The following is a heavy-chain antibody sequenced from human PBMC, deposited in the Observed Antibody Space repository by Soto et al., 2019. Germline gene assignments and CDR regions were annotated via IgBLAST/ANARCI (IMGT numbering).Heavy chain of an antibody. CDR2: ISGDDEK. J-gene: IGHJ6*01. CDR1: GFSLITGGVS. D-gene: IGHD3-16*01. V-gene: IGHV2-5*02. CDR3: SHRRGMIMDV. Sequence: QLTLKESGPTQVKPTQPLTLTCTFSGFSLITGGVSVAWIRQPPGKALEWLALISGDDEKRYSPSLSSRLTITKDTINDQVVFTMTNMDPLPTATYYCSHRRGMIMDVWRQGTTGTASS.